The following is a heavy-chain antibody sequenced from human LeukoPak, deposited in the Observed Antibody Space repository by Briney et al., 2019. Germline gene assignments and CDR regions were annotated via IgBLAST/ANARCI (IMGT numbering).Heavy chain of an antibody. V-gene: IGHV3-48*04. J-gene: IGHJ4*02. Sequence: SGGSLRLSCAASRFTFSNYNMNWVRQAPGKGLEWISYISSRNTPIFYADSVKGRFTISRDNAKNSLYLQMNSLRAEDTAVYYCARTAGIDYSGSGSPYNYLDYWGQGTLVTVSS. CDR3: ARTAGIDYSGSGSPYNYLDY. CDR2: ISSRNTPI. D-gene: IGHD3-10*01. CDR1: RFTFSNYN.